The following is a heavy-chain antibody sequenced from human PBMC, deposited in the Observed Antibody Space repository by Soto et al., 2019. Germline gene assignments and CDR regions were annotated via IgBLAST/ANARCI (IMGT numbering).Heavy chain of an antibody. V-gene: IGHV4-34*01. D-gene: IGHD6-13*01. CDR3: ARVRAAGWHGPSDY. Sequence: QVQLQQWGAGLLKPSETLSLTCAVYGGSFSGYYWSWIRQPPGKGLEWIGEINHSGGTNYNPSLNSRVTISVDTSKNQFSLKLSSVTAADTAVYYCARVRAAGWHGPSDYWGQGTLVTVSS. CDR1: GGSFSGYY. J-gene: IGHJ4*02. CDR2: INHSGGT.